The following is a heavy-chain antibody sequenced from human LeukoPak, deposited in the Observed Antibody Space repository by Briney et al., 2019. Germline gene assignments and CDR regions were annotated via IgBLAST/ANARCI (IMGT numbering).Heavy chain of an antibody. CDR2: IYYSGST. D-gene: IGHD6-19*01. Sequence: SETLSLTCTVSGGSISSYYWSWIRQPPGKGLEWIGYIYYSGSTYYNPSLKSRVTISVDTSKNQFSLKLSSVTAADTAVYYCARDRPGYSSGWDVDWGQGTLVTVSS. CDR1: GGSISSYY. J-gene: IGHJ4*02. V-gene: IGHV4-30-4*01. CDR3: ARDRPGYSSGWDVD.